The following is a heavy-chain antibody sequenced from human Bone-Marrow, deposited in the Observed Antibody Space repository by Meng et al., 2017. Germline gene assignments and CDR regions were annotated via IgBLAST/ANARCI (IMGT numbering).Heavy chain of an antibody. V-gene: IGHV1-69*13. J-gene: IGHJ4*02. CDR2: IIPIFGTA. CDR1: GGTFSSYA. Sequence: SVKVSCKASGGTFSSYAISWVRQAPGQGLEWMGGIIPIFGTANYAQKFQGRVTITADESISTAYMELSGLRSDDTAMYYCARDEDISAAGKLFGDYWGQGTLVTVSS. CDR3: ARDEDISAAGKLFGDY. D-gene: IGHD6-25*01.